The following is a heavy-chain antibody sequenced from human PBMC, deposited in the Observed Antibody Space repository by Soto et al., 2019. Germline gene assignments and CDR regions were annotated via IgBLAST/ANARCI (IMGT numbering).Heavy chain of an antibody. D-gene: IGHD3-22*01. Sequence: TVSGGSISSGDYYWSWIRQPPGKGLEWIGYIYYSGSTYYNPSLKSRVTISVDTSKNQFSLKLSSVTAADTAVYYCARFVRRNYSDRSGPGYYFDYWGQGTLVTVSS. J-gene: IGHJ4*02. CDR2: IYYSGST. CDR3: ARFVRRNYSDRSGPGYYFDY. CDR1: GGSISSGDYY. V-gene: IGHV4-30-4*01.